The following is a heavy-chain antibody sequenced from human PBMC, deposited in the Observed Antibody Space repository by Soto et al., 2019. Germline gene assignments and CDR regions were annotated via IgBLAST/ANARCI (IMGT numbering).Heavy chain of an antibody. CDR3: ARDPEFSAFDI. CDR2: IKEDGSEK. J-gene: IGHJ3*02. CDR1: GFTFSSYW. Sequence: EVQLVESGGGLVQPGGSLRLSCAASGFTFSSYWMSWVRQAPGKGLECVANIKEDGSEKSYVDSVEGRFTISRDNAKNSLYLEMNSLGVEDTAVYYCARDPEFSAFDIWGQGTMVTVSS. V-gene: IGHV3-7*01.